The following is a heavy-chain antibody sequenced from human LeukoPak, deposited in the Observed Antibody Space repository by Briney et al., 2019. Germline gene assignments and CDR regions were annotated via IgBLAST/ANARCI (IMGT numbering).Heavy chain of an antibody. D-gene: IGHD4-11*01. J-gene: IGHJ4*02. Sequence: GGSVTLSCGASGFTLSICPKRGLRHAPGGGGEGLSDISGSGCNTYYADSVKGRFTISRDNSKNTLYLQMNSLRAEDTAVYYCAKDHRDYSNYADYWGQGTLVTVSS. V-gene: IGHV3-23*01. CDR2: ISGSGCNT. CDR3: AKDHRDYSNYADY. CDR1: GFTLSICP.